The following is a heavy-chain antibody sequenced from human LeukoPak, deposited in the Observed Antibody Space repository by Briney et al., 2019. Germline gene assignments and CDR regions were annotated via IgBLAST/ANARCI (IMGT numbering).Heavy chain of an antibody. V-gene: IGHV3-30-3*01. CDR3: ARDPGIQPPLYYFDY. J-gene: IGHJ4*02. CDR2: ISYDGSNK. Sequence: GSLRLSCAAFGFTFSSYAMHWVRQAPGKGLEWVAVISYDGSNKYYADSVKGRFTISRDNSKNTLYLQMNSLRAEDTAVYYCARDPGIQPPLYYFDYWGQGTLVTVSS. CDR1: GFTFSSYA. D-gene: IGHD5-18*01.